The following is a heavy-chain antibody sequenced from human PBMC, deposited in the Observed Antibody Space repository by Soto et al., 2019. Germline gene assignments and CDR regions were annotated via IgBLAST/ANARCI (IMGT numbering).Heavy chain of an antibody. V-gene: IGHV1-69*13. CDR1: GGTFSSYA. D-gene: IGHD3-10*02. J-gene: IGHJ4*02. CDR2: IIPIFGTA. Sequence: ASVKVSCTASGGTFSSYAISWVRQAPGQGLEWMGGIIPIFGTANYAQKFQGRVTITADESTSTAYMELSSLRSEDTAVYYCARGGGGGYYYVSYWGQGTLVTVSS. CDR3: ARGGGGGYYYVSY.